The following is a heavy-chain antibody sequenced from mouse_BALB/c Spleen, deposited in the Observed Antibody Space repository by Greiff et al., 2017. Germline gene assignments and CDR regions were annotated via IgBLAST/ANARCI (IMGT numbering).Heavy chain of an antibody. CDR1: GFTFSSFG. Sequence: EVKVVESGGGLVQPGGSRKLSCAASGFTFSSFGMHWVRQAPEKGLEWVAYISSGSSTIYYADTVKGRFTISRDNPKNTLFLQMTSLRSEDTAMYYCARLSYGLDYWGQGTTLTVSS. CDR3: ARLSYGLDY. CDR2: ISSGSSTI. D-gene: IGHD1-2*01. J-gene: IGHJ2*01. V-gene: IGHV5-17*02.